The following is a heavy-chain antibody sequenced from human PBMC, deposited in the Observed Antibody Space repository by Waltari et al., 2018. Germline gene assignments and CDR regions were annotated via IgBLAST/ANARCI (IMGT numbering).Heavy chain of an antibody. Sequence: QVQLQESGPGLVKPAETLSLSCTVSGASISGYFWNWIRQPAGKGLEGIGRIYSSGSTNSNPTLGCRVTMSLDTSKNQFSLSLRSVTAADTAVYYCARDSRSSWPQGGFDPWGQGTLVTVSS. J-gene: IGHJ5*02. V-gene: IGHV4-4*07. CDR3: ARDSRSSWPQGGFDP. CDR2: IYSSGST. D-gene: IGHD6-13*01. CDR1: GASISGYF.